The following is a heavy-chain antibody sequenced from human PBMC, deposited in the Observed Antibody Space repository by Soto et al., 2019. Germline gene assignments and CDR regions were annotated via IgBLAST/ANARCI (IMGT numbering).Heavy chain of an antibody. J-gene: IGHJ6*02. CDR1: GFTFSSYS. CDR3: AREGAKGDTRFSRYGMDV. CDR2: ISSSSSYI. Sequence: PGGSLRLSCAASGFTFSSYSMNWVRQAPGKGLEWVSSISSSSSYIYYADSAKGRFTISRDNAKNSLYLQMNSLRAEDTAVYYCAREGAKGDTRFSRYGMDVWGQGTTVTVSS. D-gene: IGHD1-26*01. V-gene: IGHV3-21*01.